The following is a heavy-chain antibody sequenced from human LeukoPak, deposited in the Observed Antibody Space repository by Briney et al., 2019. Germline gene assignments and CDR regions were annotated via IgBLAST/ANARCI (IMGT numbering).Heavy chain of an antibody. CDR3: ARDTVDIVATDY. D-gene: IGHD5-12*01. CDR1: GFTFSSYS. Sequence: PGGSLRLSCAASGFTFSSYSMNWVRQAPGKGLEWVSSISSSSSYIYYADSVKGRFTISRDNAKNSLYLQMNSLRAEDTAVYYCARDTVDIVATDYWGQGTLVTVSS. CDR2: ISSSSSYI. J-gene: IGHJ4*02. V-gene: IGHV3-21*01.